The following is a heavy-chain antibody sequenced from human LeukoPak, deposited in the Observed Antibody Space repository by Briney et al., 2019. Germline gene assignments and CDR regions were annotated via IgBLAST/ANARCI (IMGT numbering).Heavy chain of an antibody. V-gene: IGHV4-39*07. D-gene: IGHD3-16*01. J-gene: IGHJ4*02. CDR2: IYHSENT. CDR1: GGSISSSSYY. CDR3: ASLRVPGDFDY. Sequence: RPSETLSLTCTVSGGSISSSSYYWGWIRQPPGKGLEWIGNIYHSENTYYNSSLKSRVTISVDTSKNQFSLRLTSVTAADTAVYYCASLRVPGDFDYWGQGTLVTVSS.